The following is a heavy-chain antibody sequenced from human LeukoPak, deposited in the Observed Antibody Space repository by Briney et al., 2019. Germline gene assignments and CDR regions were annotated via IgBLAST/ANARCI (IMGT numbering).Heavy chain of an antibody. CDR1: GFTFSSFW. CDR2: ISGSGAST. D-gene: IGHD1-26*01. Sequence: GGSLRLSCAASGFTFSSFWMSWVRQAPGKGLEWISGISGSGASTYYADSVKGRFTISRDDSRNTLYLQMNSLRGDDTAVYYCAKDVGKWESLHFFDYWGQGTLVTVSS. V-gene: IGHV3-23*01. J-gene: IGHJ4*02. CDR3: AKDVGKWESLHFFDY.